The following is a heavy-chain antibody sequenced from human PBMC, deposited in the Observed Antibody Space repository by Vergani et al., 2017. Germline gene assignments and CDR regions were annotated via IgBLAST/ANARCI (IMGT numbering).Heavy chain of an antibody. Sequence: QLQLQESGPGLVKPSETLSLTCTVSGGSISSSSYYWGWIRQPPGKGLEWIGYIYYSGSTYYNPSLKSRVTISVDTSKNQFSLKLSSVTAADTAVYYCARGRQLWSLAPWFDPWGQGTLVTVSS. V-gene: IGHV4-30-4*08. CDR3: ARGRQLWSLAPWFDP. D-gene: IGHD5-18*01. CDR2: IYYSGST. CDR1: GGSISSSSYY. J-gene: IGHJ5*02.